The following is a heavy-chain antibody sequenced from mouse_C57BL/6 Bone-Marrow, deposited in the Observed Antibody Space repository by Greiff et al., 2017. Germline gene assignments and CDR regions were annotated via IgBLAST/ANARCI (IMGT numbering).Heavy chain of an antibody. V-gene: IGHV1-19*01. CDR2: INPYNGGT. J-gene: IGHJ3*01. CDR1: GYTFTDYY. D-gene: IGHD2-2*01. CDR3: ARAIYYGYEAWFAY. Sequence: VQLQQSGPVLVKPGASVKMSCKASGYTFTDYYMNWVKQSHGKSLEWIGVINPYNGGTSYNQKFKGKATLTVDKSSSTAYMELNSLTSEDAAVYYCARAIYYGYEAWFAYWGQGTLVTVSA.